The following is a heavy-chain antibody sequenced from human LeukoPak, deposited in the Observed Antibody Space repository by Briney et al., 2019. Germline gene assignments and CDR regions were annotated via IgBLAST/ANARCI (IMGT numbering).Heavy chain of an antibody. Sequence: ASVKVSCKASGYTFTNYAMNWVRQAPGQGLEWMGWINTDTGNPTYAQGFTRRLVFSLDTSASTAYLQISSLKAEDTAVYYCARHDNDDDFDYWGQGTLVTVSS. D-gene: IGHD3-16*01. V-gene: IGHV7-4-1*02. J-gene: IGHJ4*02. CDR3: ARHDNDDDFDY. CDR2: INTDTGNP. CDR1: GYTFTNYA.